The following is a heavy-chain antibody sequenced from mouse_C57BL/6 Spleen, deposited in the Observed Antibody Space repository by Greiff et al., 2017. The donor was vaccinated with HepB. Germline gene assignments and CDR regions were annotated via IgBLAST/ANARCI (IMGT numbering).Heavy chain of an antibody. V-gene: IGHV1-15*01. CDR3: TRDDYDGYAMDY. J-gene: IGHJ4*01. CDR1: GYTFTDYE. CDR2: IDPETGGT. Sequence: VQLQQSGAELVRPGASVTLSCKASGYTFTDYEMHWVKQTPVHGLEWIGAIDPETGGTAYNQKFKGKAILTADKSSSTAYMELRSLTSEDSAVYYCTRDDYDGYAMDYWGQGTSVTVSS. D-gene: IGHD2-4*01.